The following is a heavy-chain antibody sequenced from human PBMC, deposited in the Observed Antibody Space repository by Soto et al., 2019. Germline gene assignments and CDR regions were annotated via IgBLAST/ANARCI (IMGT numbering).Heavy chain of an antibody. Sequence: GESLKISCKGSGYSFTSYWIGWVRQMPGKGLEWMGIIYPGDSDTRYSPSFQGQVTISADKSISTAYLQWSSLKASDTAMYYCARAYYDYVWGSYAPLGIEYDCWGQGTLVTVSS. CDR1: GYSFTSYW. CDR3: ARAYYDYVWGSYAPLGIEYDC. V-gene: IGHV5-51*01. D-gene: IGHD3-16*01. CDR2: IYPGDSDT. J-gene: IGHJ4*02.